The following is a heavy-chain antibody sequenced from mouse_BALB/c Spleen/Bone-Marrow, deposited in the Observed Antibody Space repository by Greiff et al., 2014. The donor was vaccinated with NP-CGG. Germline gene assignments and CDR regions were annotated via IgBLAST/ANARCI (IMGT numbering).Heavy chain of an antibody. CDR2: IWSDGST. CDR1: GFSLTRYG. D-gene: IGHD2-1*01. Sequence: VQLQESGPGQVAPSQSLSITCTISGFSLTRYGVHWVRQPPGKGLEWLVVIWSDGSTTYNSALKSRLSITKDNSKSQVFLKMNSLQTDDTAMYYCARNGNFFAMDSWGQGTSVTVSA. J-gene: IGHJ4*01. V-gene: IGHV2-6-1*01. CDR3: ARNGNFFAMDS.